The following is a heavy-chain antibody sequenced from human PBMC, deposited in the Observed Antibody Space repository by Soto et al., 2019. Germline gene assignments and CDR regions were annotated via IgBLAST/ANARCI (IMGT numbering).Heavy chain of an antibody. V-gene: IGHV3-30*18. J-gene: IGHJ4*02. CDR1: GFNFSDCG. CDR2: ISSDGSNK. Sequence: QVQLVESGGGVVHPGRSLRLSCTASGFNFSDCGMHWVRQAPGKGLEWLALISSDGSNKFYADSVRGRFTVSRDRSDNTLHLHMIAVRNDDTAMYYCAKDFARGPMGMALDSWGQGTLVIVSS. CDR3: AKDFARGPMGMALDS. D-gene: IGHD1-26*01.